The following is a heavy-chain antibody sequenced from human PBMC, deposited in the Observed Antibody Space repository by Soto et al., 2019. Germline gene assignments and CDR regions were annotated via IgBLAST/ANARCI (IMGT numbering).Heavy chain of an antibody. J-gene: IGHJ6*02. CDR2: SSSSSSYI. Sequence: VGSLRLSCADYGFTFSSQSMNWVRQAPGKELEWVPSSSSSSSYIYYADSMKGRSTISRDNARNELYLEMKSLRDEDTAVYHCARWPYYHGMDVWGQGATVTVSS. V-gene: IGHV3-21*01. CDR3: ARWPYYHGMDV. CDR1: GFTFSSQS.